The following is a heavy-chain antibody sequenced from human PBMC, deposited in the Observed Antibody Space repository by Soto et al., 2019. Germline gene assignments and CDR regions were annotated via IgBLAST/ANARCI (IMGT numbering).Heavy chain of an antibody. Sequence: SETLSLTCTVSGGSISSYYWSWIRQPPGKGLDWIGYIYYSGSTNYNPSLKSRVTISVDTSKNQFSLKLSSVTAADTAVYYCARGVRFLEWLLEDVYYYMDVWGKGTTVTVSS. CDR2: IYYSGST. CDR3: ARGVRFLEWLLEDVYYYMDV. J-gene: IGHJ6*03. V-gene: IGHV4-59*01. D-gene: IGHD3-3*01. CDR1: GGSISSYY.